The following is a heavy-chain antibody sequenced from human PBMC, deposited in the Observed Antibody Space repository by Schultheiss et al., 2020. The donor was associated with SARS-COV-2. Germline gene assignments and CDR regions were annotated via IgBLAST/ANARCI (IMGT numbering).Heavy chain of an antibody. J-gene: IGHJ4*02. CDR1: GGSISSYY. CDR2: IYYSGST. CDR3: ARGPPPGPYYFDY. V-gene: IGHV4-59*12. Sequence: SETLSLTCTVSGGSISSYYWSWIRQPPGKGLEWIGYIYYSGSTNYNPSLKSRVTISVDTSKNQFSLKLSSVTAADTAVYYCARGPPPGPYYFDYWGQGTLVTVSS.